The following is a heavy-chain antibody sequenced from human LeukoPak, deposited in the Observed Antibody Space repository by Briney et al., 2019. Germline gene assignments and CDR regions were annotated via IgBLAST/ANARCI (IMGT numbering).Heavy chain of an antibody. Sequence: SETLSLTCTVSGGSISRGNYYWSWLRQPAGKGLEWIGRIYTSGSTNYNPSLKSRVTISVDTSKNQFSLKLSSVTAADTAVYYCASFHGPYDFFDYWGQGTLVTVSS. CDR1: GGSISRGNYY. CDR2: IYTSGST. J-gene: IGHJ4*02. D-gene: IGHD3-3*01. CDR3: ASFHGPYDFFDY. V-gene: IGHV4-61*02.